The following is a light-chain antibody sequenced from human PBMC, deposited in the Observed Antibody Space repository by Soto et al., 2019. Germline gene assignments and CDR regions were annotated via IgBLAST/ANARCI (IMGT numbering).Light chain of an antibody. J-gene: IGKJ2*01. Sequence: EIVLTQSPATLSLSPGERATLSCMARQSVSSYLAWYQQKPGQAPRLLIYDASNRATGFPARFSGSGSGTDFTLTISSLEPEDFAVSYCQQRSNWPYTFGPGTKLDIK. V-gene: IGKV3-11*01. CDR2: DAS. CDR3: QQRSNWPYT. CDR1: QSVSSY.